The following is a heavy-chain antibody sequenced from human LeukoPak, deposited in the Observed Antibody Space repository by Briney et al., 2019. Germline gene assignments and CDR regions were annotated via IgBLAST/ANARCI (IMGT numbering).Heavy chain of an antibody. D-gene: IGHD2-2*01. J-gene: IGHJ5*02. CDR3: ARTTEDCSSTSCYQYWFDP. V-gene: IGHV4-59*01. CDR2: IYYSGST. Sequence: PSETLSLTCTVSGGSISSYYWSWIRQPPGKGLEWIGYIYYSGSTNYNPSLKSRVTISVDTSKKQIPLKVRSVTAADTAVYYCARTTEDCSSTSCYQYWFDPWGQGTLVTVSS. CDR1: GGSISSYY.